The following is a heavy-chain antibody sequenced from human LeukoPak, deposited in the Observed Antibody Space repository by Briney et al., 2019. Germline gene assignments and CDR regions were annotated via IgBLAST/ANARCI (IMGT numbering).Heavy chain of an antibody. CDR2: ISYDGSNK. V-gene: IGHV3-30*18. Sequence: GGSLRLSCAASGFTFSSYEMNWVRQAPGKGLEWVAVISYDGSNKYYADSVKGRFTISRDNSKNTLYLQINSLRAEDTAVYYCAKDHLPGIVVADRDYWGQGTLVTVSS. D-gene: IGHD6-19*01. CDR1: GFTFSSYE. J-gene: IGHJ4*02. CDR3: AKDHLPGIVVADRDY.